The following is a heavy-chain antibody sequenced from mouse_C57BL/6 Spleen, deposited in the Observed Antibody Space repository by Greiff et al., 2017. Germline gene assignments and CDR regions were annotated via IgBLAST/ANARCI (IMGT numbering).Heavy chain of an antibody. CDR2: IDPEDDET. D-gene: IGHD2-4*01. CDR1: GFNIKDYY. V-gene: IGHV14-2*01. J-gene: IGHJ3*01. Sequence: EVQLQQSGAELVKPGASVKLSCTASGFNIKDYYMHWVKQRTEQGLEWIGRIDPEDDETKYAPKFQGKATITADTSSNTAYLQLSSLTSEDTAVYYCARSKDYDWFAYWGQGTLVTVSA. CDR3: ARSKDYDWFAY.